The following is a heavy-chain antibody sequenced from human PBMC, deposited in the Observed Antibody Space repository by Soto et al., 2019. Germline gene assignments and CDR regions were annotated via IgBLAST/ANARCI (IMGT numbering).Heavy chain of an antibody. V-gene: IGHV4-39*01. J-gene: IGHJ5*02. D-gene: IGHD3-3*01. CDR3: ARQYDFWSGYYPWFDP. CDR2: IYYSGST. CDR1: GGSISSSSYY. Sequence: SETLSLTCTVSGGSISSSSYYWGWIRQPPGRGLEWIGSIYYSGSTYYNPSLKSPVTISVDTSKNQFSLKLRSVTAADTAVYYCARQYDFWSGYYPWFDPWGQGTLVTVSS.